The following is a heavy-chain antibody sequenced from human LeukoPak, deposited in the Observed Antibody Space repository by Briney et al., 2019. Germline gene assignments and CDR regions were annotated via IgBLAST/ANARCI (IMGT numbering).Heavy chain of an antibody. D-gene: IGHD6-19*01. J-gene: IGHJ4*02. CDR1: GFTFDDYA. CDR2: ISWNSGSI. CDR3: AKDGGYSSGYFDY. Sequence: GGSLRLSCAASGFTFDDYAMHWVRQAPGKGLEWVSGISWNSGSIGYADSVKGRFTISRDNAKNSLYLQMNSLRAEDTALYYCAKDGGYSSGYFDYWGQGTLVTVSS. V-gene: IGHV3-9*01.